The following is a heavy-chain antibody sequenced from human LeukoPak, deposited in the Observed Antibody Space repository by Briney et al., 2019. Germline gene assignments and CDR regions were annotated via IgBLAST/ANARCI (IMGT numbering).Heavy chain of an antibody. CDR2: IWYDGSNK. J-gene: IGHJ6*02. Sequence: PGRSLRLSCAASGFTFSSYGMHWVRQAPGKGLEWVAVIWYDGSNKYYADSVKGRFTISRDNSKNTLYLQMNSLRAEDTAVYYCARDGGYCSSTSCYWGYHGMDVWAKGPRSPSP. CDR3: ARDGGYCSSTSCYWGYHGMDV. D-gene: IGHD2-2*01. CDR1: GFTFSSYG. V-gene: IGHV3-33*01.